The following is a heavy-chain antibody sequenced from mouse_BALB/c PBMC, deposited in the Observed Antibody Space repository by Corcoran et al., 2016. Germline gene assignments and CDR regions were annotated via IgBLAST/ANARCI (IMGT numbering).Heavy chain of an antibody. CDR2: INPYNDGT. CDR1: GYTFASYV. V-gene: IGHV1S136*01. Sequence: EVQLQQSGHELVKTGASVKMSCKAYGYTFASYVMDWVKQKTGGGLEWIGYINPYNDGTKYNEKFKGKATRTSDKSSSTAYMELSSLTSEDSAVYYCARLYPGIAMDSWGQGTSVTVSS. J-gene: IGHJ4*01. CDR3: ARLYPGIAMDS.